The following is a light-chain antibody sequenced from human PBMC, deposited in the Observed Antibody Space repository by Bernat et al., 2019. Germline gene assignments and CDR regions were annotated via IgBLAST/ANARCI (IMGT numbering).Light chain of an antibody. J-gene: IGLJ3*02. CDR3: CSYAGGYTWV. V-gene: IGLV2-11*01. CDR1: SSDVGSYNY. CDR2: DVT. Sequence: QSARTQPRSVSGSPGQSVTISCTGTSSDVGSYNYVSWYRQHPGKAPKLMSSDVTERPSGVPDRFSVSKSGNTASLTISVLQAEDEADYYCCSYAGGYTWVLVGATKLTVL.